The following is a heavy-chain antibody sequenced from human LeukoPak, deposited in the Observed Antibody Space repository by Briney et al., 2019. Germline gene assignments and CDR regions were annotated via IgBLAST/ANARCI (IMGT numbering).Heavy chain of an antibody. J-gene: IGHJ4*02. D-gene: IGHD3-22*01. Sequence: GGSLRLSCAASGFTFSNYAMSWVRQAPGKGLEWVSPVSGSGASTYYADSVKGRFTISRDNSKNTLYLQMNSLRAEDTAVYYCAKGMSFYYDSSGHYYFDYWGQGTLVTVSS. V-gene: IGHV3-23*01. CDR3: AKGMSFYYDSSGHYYFDY. CDR2: VSGSGAST. CDR1: GFTFSNYA.